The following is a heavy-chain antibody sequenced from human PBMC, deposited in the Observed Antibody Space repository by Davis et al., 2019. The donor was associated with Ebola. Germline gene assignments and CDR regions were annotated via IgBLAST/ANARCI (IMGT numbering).Heavy chain of an antibody. D-gene: IGHD4-17*01. Sequence: GGSLRLSCAASGFTFNIFDMHWVRQAPGKGLEWVAVIWYDGSNKYYADSVKGRFTISRDNSKNTLYLQMNSLRAEDTAVYYCARDLDYGDSNPLIYYYYGMDVWGQGTTVTVSS. CDR3: ARDLDYGDSNPLIYYYYGMDV. J-gene: IGHJ6*02. V-gene: IGHV3-33*01. CDR1: GFTFNIFD. CDR2: IWYDGSNK.